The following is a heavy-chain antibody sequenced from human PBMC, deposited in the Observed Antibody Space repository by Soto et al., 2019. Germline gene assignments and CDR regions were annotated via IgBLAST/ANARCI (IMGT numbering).Heavy chain of an antibody. CDR3: ASRRLRYFDWVKWNDAFDI. J-gene: IGHJ3*02. D-gene: IGHD3-9*01. Sequence: RASVKVSCKASGGTFSSYTISWVRQAPGQGLEWMGRIIPILGIANYAQKFQGRVTITADKSTSTAYMELSSLRSEDTAVYYCASRRLRYFDWVKWNDAFDIWGQGTMVTVSS. V-gene: IGHV1-69*02. CDR1: GGTFSSYT. CDR2: IIPILGIA.